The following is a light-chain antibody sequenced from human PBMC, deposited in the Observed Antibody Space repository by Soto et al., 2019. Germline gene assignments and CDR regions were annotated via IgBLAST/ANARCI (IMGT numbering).Light chain of an antibody. CDR1: QSVSSD. CDR2: DAS. Sequence: EIVMTQSPATLSVSPGERASLSCRASQSVSSDLAWYQKKPGQAPRLLIYDASNRATGIPARFSGSGSGTDFTLTISSLEPEDFAVYYCQQRSNWPRITFGQGTRLEIK. CDR3: QQRSNWPRIT. J-gene: IGKJ5*01. V-gene: IGKV3-11*01.